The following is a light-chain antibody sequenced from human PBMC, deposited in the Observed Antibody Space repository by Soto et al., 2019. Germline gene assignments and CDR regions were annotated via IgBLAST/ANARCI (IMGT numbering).Light chain of an antibody. CDR1: QSISTY. J-gene: IGKJ4*02. CDR3: QQSYSSPHT. V-gene: IGKV1-39*01. CDR2: DAS. Sequence: LRRTKSPTTLSPSPGALATSAGRASQSISTYLAWYQQKPGKAPNLLIYDASSLESGVPSRFSGSGSGTEFTLTISSLQPEDFATYYCQQSYSSPHTFGEGTKVDIK.